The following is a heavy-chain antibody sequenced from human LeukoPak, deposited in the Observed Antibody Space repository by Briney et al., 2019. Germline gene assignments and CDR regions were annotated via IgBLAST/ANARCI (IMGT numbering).Heavy chain of an antibody. Sequence: SETLSLTCRVSDDSISSYYWNWIRQPPGKPLEWIGYTHYSGNTNYNPSLKSRVTTLVDTSKNQFSLKLSSVTAADTAVYYCARWGGTLNAFDVWGQGTLVTVSS. J-gene: IGHJ3*01. V-gene: IGHV4-59*08. D-gene: IGHD1-26*01. CDR1: DDSISSYY. CDR2: THYSGNT. CDR3: ARWGGTLNAFDV.